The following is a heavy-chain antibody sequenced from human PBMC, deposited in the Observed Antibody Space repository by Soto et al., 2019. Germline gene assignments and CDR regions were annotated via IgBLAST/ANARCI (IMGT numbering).Heavy chain of an antibody. CDR2: ISAYNGTA. V-gene: IGHV1-18*01. Sequence: GASVKVSCKASGYTFTSYGISWVRQAPGQGLEWMGWISAYNGTANYAQKFQGRVTITADESTGTAYMELSSLRSEDTAVYYCARARPQVNWFDPWGQGTLVTVSS. CDR1: GYTFTSYG. CDR3: ARARPQVNWFDP. J-gene: IGHJ5*02.